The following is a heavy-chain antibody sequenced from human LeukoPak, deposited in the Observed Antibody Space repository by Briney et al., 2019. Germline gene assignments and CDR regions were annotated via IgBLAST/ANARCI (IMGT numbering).Heavy chain of an antibody. J-gene: IGHJ4*02. CDR3: ASPCCPNKYDYVWGSYRYTFTY. CDR1: GGXFSSYA. D-gene: IGHD3-16*02. CDR2: IIPIFGTA. Sequence: SVKVSCKASGGXFSSYAISWVRQAPGQGLEWMGGIIPIFGTANYAQKFQGRVTITADESTSTAYMELSSLRSEDTAVYYCASPCCPNKYDYVWGSYRYTFTYWGQGTLVTVSS. V-gene: IGHV1-69*01.